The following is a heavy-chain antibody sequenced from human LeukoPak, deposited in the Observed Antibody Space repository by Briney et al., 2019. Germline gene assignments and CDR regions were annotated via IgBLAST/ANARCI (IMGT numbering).Heavy chain of an antibody. CDR1: NGPIETYF. D-gene: IGHD3-10*01. V-gene: IGHV4-4*07. Sequence: PSETLSLPYCLSNGPIETYFWRWIGPPAGKGGEWMGCIYTSGPTPHNSSLKSRVPMSVNTSKKQLSLKLNSLTRPDTAVYYCARDRGPFDSWGQGTLVTVSS. CDR3: ARDRGPFDS. CDR2: IYTSGPT. J-gene: IGHJ4*02.